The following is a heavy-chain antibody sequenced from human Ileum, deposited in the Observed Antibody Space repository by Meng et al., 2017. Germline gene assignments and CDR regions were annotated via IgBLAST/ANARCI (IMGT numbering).Heavy chain of an antibody. D-gene: IGHD2-8*01. CDR2: ISSSSSYI. CDR3: AREDIVLMVYAIFSRGGIDY. J-gene: IGHJ4*02. V-gene: IGHV3-21*01. CDR1: GFTFSSYS. Sequence: GVLKISCAASGFTFSSYSMNWVRQAPGKGLEWVSSISSSSSYIYYADSVKGRFTISRDNAKNSLYLQMNSLRAEDTAVYYCAREDIVLMVYAIFSRGGIDYWGQGTLVTVSS.